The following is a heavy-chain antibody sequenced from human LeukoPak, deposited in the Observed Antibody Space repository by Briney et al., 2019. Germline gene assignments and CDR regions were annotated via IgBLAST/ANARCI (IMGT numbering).Heavy chain of an antibody. J-gene: IGHJ4*02. CDR2: MNPNSGNT. Sequence: GASVTVSCKASGYTFTSYDINWVRQATGQGLEWMGWMNPNSGNTGYAQKFQGRVTMTRNTSISTAYMELSSLRSEDTAVYYCARGLINRSGGSCYYYWGQETLVTVSS. CDR1: GYTFTSYD. V-gene: IGHV1-8*01. D-gene: IGHD2-15*01. CDR3: ARGLINRSGGSCYYY.